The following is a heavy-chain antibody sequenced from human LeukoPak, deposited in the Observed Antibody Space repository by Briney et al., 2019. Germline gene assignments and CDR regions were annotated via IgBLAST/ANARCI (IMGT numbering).Heavy chain of an antibody. J-gene: IGHJ4*02. CDR3: ARGGLAARPVQPDY. CDR2: IYYSGST. V-gene: IGHV4-59*01. D-gene: IGHD6-6*01. Sequence: GSLRLSCAASGFTFSSYSMNWVRQPPGKGLEWIGYIYYSGSTNYNPSLKSRVTISVDTSKNQFSLKLSSVTAADTAVYYCARGGLAARPVQPDYWGQGTLVTVSS. CDR1: GFTFSSYS.